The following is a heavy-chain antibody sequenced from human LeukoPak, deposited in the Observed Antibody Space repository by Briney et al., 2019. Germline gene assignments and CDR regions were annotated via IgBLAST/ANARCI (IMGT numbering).Heavy chain of an antibody. D-gene: IGHD1-26*01. CDR2: IYYSGST. CDR1: GGSISSYY. J-gene: IGHJ4*02. V-gene: IGHV4-59*01. Sequence: TSESLSLTCTVSGGSISSYYWIWIRQPPGKGLEWIGYIYYSGSTNYNPSLKGRVTISVDTSKNQFSLKLSSVTAADTAVYYCARSSLVGAISGGYYFDYWGQGTLVTVSS. CDR3: ARSSLVGAISGGYYFDY.